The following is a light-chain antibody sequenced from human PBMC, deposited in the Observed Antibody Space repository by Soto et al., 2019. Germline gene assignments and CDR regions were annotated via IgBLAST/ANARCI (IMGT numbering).Light chain of an antibody. Sequence: QSALTQPASVSGSPGQSITISCTGTRSDVGAYNYVSWYQQHSGKAPKLMIYDVSNRPPGVSSRFSGSKSGNTASLTISGLQLEDEADYYCSSYTGSTTWVFGGGTKLTVL. J-gene: IGLJ3*02. V-gene: IGLV2-14*03. CDR1: RSDVGAYNY. CDR2: DVS. CDR3: SSYTGSTTWV.